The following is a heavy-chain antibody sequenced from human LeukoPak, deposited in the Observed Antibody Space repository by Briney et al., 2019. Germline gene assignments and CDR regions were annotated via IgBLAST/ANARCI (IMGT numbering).Heavy chain of an antibody. CDR1: GYTFTNHW. V-gene: IGHV5-51*01. Sequence: GESLKISCKGSGYTFTNHWIDWVRQMPGKGLEWLGIIYAGDSDTRYSPSFQGRVTISVDKSISTAYLQLSSLKASDTAMYYCARHAKAYGSSCDYWGQGTLVTVSS. CDR2: IYAGDSDT. D-gene: IGHD6-13*01. J-gene: IGHJ4*02. CDR3: ARHAKAYGSSCDY.